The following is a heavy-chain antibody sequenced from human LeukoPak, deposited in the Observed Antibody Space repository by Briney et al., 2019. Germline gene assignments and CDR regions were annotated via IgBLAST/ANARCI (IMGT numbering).Heavy chain of an antibody. J-gene: IGHJ6*02. CDR2: LYYTGGT. V-gene: IGHV4-39*07. D-gene: IGHD2-21*02. CDR1: GGSVSNSAFY. CDR3: AREVGTGRIYYYYYGMDV. Sequence: PSETLSLTCTLSGGSVSNSAFYWGWIRQTPGRGLEWIGSLYYTGGTYYSPSLKSRVTMSVDTSKNQFSLKLSSVTAADTAVYYCAREVGTGRIYYYYYGMDVWGQGTTVTVSS.